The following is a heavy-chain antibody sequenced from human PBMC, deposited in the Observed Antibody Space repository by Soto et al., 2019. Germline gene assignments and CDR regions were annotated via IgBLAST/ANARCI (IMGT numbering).Heavy chain of an antibody. D-gene: IGHD7-27*01. Sequence: PSETLSLTCAVSGGSISSGGYSWSWIRQPPGKGLEWIGYIYHSGSTYYNPSLKSRVTISVDRSKNQFSLKLSSVTAADTAVYYCAITRTGPNYYYYYGMDVWGQGTTVTVSS. J-gene: IGHJ6*02. CDR3: AITRTGPNYYYYYGMDV. CDR1: GGSISSGGYS. CDR2: IYHSGST. V-gene: IGHV4-30-2*01.